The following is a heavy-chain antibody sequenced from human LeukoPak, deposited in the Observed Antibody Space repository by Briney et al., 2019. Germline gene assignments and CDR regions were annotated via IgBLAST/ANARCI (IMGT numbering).Heavy chain of an antibody. Sequence: SVTVSCRASGYTFTDYFIQWVRQAPGHVLEWMGRINAKSGGTEDAQDFQGRVTLTRDTSINTAYMEMSSLKSDDTAVYYCARDLASTSNWEFDYWGQGTPVTVSP. CDR1: GYTFTDYF. CDR3: ARDLASTSNWEFDY. CDR2: INAKSGGT. D-gene: IGHD7-27*01. J-gene: IGHJ4*02. V-gene: IGHV1-2*06.